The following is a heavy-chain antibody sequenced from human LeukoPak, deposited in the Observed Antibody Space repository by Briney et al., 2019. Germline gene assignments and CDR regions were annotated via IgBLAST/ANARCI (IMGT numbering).Heavy chain of an antibody. CDR2: IIPIFGTA. CDR3: AGVRYDSSGYRPENWFDP. CDR1: GYTFTSYG. D-gene: IGHD3-22*01. Sequence: SVKVSCKASGYTFTSYGISWVRQAPGQGLEWMGGIIPIFGTAYYAQKFQGRVTITADESTSTAYMELSSLRSEDTAVYYCAGVRYDSSGYRPENWFDPWGQGTLVTVSS. V-gene: IGHV1-69*13. J-gene: IGHJ5*02.